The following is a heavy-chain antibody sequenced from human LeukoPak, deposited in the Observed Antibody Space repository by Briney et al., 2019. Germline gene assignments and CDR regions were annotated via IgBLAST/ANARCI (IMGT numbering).Heavy chain of an antibody. D-gene: IGHD3-16*02. Sequence: SVKVSCKASGGTFSSYAISWVRQAPGQGLEWMGGIIPIFGTANYAQKFQGRVTTTADESTSTAYMELGRLRSDDTATYYCARVLQDDYVWGTYRPFDYWGQGTLVTVSS. J-gene: IGHJ4*02. V-gene: IGHV1-69*01. CDR1: GGTFSSYA. CDR3: ARVLQDDYVWGTYRPFDY. CDR2: IIPIFGTA.